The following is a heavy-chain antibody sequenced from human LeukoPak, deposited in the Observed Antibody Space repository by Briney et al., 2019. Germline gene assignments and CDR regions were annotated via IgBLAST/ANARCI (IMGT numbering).Heavy chain of an antibody. Sequence: GGSLRLSCAASGFTFSSYGMHWVRQAPGKGLEWVAVIWYDGSNKYYADSVKGRFTISRDNSKNTLYLQMNSLRAEDTAVYYCARDGLAARPGYYFDYWGQRTPVTVSS. CDR1: GFTFSSYG. CDR2: IWYDGSNK. D-gene: IGHD6-6*01. V-gene: IGHV3-33*01. J-gene: IGHJ4*02. CDR3: ARDGLAARPGYYFDY.